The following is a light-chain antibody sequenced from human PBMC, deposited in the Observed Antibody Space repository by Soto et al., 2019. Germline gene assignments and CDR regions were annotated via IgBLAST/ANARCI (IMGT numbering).Light chain of an antibody. Sequence: EIVMTQSPLSLPVTPGEPASISCRSSQSLLHSSGYNYLDWFLQKPGQSPQLLVSLASTRESGVPGRFSGGWFDTDFSLTISGLQPEDVAVYYCQQYYNSTYTFGQGTKLEIK. J-gene: IGKJ2*01. V-gene: IGKV2-28*01. CDR2: LAS. CDR3: QQYYNSTYT. CDR1: QSLLHSSGYNY.